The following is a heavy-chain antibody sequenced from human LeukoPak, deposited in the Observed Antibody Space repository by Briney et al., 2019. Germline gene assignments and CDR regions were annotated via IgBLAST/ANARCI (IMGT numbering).Heavy chain of an antibody. CDR3: ARGKGRASYYYYMDV. CDR1: GFTFSSYS. CDR2: ISSSGSTI. Sequence: GGSLRLSCAASGFTFSSYSMNWVRQAPGKGLEWVSYISSSGSTIYYADSVRGRFTISRDNAKNSLYLQMNSLRAEDTAVYYCARGKGRASYYYYMDVWGKGTTVTISS. V-gene: IGHV3-48*04. J-gene: IGHJ6*03.